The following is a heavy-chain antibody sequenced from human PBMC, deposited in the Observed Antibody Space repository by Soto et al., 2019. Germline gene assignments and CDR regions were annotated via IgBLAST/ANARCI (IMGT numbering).Heavy chain of an antibody. CDR1: GYTFTNYG. J-gene: IGHJ6*02. V-gene: IGHV1-18*01. Sequence: QVQVVQSGDEVKKPGASVKVSCKASGYTFTNYGFSWVRQAPGQGLEWMGWISGYNGNTKYAEKFQGRVTMTTDTSTGTGHMELRSLRSDDTAVYYCAREGQAPYYYYGMDVWGQGTAVTVSS. CDR3: AREGQAPYYYYGMDV. CDR2: ISGYNGNT.